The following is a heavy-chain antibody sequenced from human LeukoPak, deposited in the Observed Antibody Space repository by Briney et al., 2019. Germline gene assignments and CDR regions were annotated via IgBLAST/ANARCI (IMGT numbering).Heavy chain of an antibody. CDR3: ARDYGEYLL. Sequence: PSETLSLTCTVSGGSISSSSYYWGWIRPPPGKGLEWIGSIYYSGSTYYNPSLKSRVTISVDTSKNQFSLKLSSVTATDTAVYYCARDYGEYLLWGQGTMVTVSA. CDR1: GGSISSSSYY. D-gene: IGHD4-17*01. CDR2: IYYSGST. J-gene: IGHJ3*01. V-gene: IGHV4-39*02.